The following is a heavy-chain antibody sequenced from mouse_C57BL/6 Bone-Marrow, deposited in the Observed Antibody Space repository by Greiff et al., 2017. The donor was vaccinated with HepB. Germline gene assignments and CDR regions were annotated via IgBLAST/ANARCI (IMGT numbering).Heavy chain of an antibody. J-gene: IGHJ2*01. CDR2: IDPSDSYT. D-gene: IGHD2-4*01. CDR3: ARYYDYY. Sequence: VQLQQPGAELVKPGASVKLSCKASGYTFTSYWMQWVKQRPGQGLEWIGEIDPSDSYTNYNQKFKGKATLTVDTSSNTAYMQLSSLTSEDSAVYYCARYYDYYGGQGTTLTVSS. CDR1: GYTFTSYW. V-gene: IGHV1-50*01.